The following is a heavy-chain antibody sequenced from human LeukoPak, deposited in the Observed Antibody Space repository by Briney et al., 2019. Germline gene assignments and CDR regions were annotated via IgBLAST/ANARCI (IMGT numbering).Heavy chain of an antibody. CDR1: GGSISSGDYY. CDR3: ARVFRYDFWSGYDSDDY. D-gene: IGHD3-3*01. J-gene: IGHJ4*02. Sequence: PSETLSLTCTVSGGSISSGDYYWSWIRQPPEKGLEWIGYIYYSGSTYYNPSLKSRVTISVDTSKNQFSLKLSSVTAADTAVYYCARVFRYDFWSGYDSDDYWGQGTLVTVSS. V-gene: IGHV4-30-4*01. CDR2: IYYSGST.